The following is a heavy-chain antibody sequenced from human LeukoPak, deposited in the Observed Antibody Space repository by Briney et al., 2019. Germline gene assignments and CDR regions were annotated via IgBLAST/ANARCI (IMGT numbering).Heavy chain of an antibody. CDR1: GYTFTAYY. V-gene: IGHV1-2*02. CDR2: INPDSGGT. J-gene: IGHJ4*02. CDR3: ARAYCSGGNCYSKSNFDY. Sequence: GASVKVSCKASGYTFTAYYMHWVRQAPGQGPEWMGWINPDSGGTNYAQKFQGRVTMTRATSITTAYMELSRLRSDDTAVYFCARAYCSGGNCYSKSNFDYWGQGTLVTVSS. D-gene: IGHD2-15*01.